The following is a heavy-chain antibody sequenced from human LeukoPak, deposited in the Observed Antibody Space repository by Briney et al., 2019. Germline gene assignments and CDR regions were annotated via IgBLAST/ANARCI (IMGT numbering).Heavy chain of an antibody. CDR1: GFTFSSYA. D-gene: IGHD3-9*01. V-gene: IGHV3-23*01. Sequence: GGSLRLSCAASGFTFSSYAMSWVRQAPGKGLEWVSAISGSGGSTYYADSVKGRFTISRDNSKNTLYLQMNSLRAEDTAVYYCAKAAGYDIAYYYYGMDVWGQGTTATISS. J-gene: IGHJ6*02. CDR2: ISGSGGST. CDR3: AKAAGYDIAYYYYGMDV.